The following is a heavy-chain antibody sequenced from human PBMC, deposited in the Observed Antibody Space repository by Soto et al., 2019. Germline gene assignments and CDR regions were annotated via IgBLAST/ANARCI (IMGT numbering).Heavy chain of an antibody. D-gene: IGHD3-3*01. V-gene: IGHV3-13*01. CDR1: GFTFSSFD. J-gene: IGHJ3*01. CDR3: AREARVFGKAFDV. Sequence: GGSLRLSCAASGFTFSSFDMHWVRQPTGKGLEWVSAIGTAGDTYYPGSVKGRFTISRDNAKNSLHLQMNSLRAGDTAVYYCAREARVFGKAFDVWGQGTMVTVSS. CDR2: IGTAGDT.